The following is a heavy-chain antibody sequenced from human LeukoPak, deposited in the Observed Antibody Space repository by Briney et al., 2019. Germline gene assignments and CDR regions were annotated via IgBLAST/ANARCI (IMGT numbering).Heavy chain of an antibody. J-gene: IGHJ4*02. CDR1: GDSISSTTYY. D-gene: IGHD4-23*01. CDR3: ARHRYGGYSFDC. CDR2: IYYSGST. Sequence: PSETLSLTCTVSGDSISSTTYYWGWIRQPPGKGLEWIGSIYYSGSTYYNPSLKSRVTIAVDTSKNQFSLKLSSVTAADTAVFYCARHRYGGYSFDCWGQGTLATVSS. V-gene: IGHV4-39*01.